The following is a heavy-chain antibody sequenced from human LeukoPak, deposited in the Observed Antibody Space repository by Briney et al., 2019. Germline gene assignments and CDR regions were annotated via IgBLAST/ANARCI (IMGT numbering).Heavy chain of an antibody. J-gene: IGHJ4*02. CDR2: IPSGGFYE. V-gene: IGHV3-30-3*01. Sequence: PGRSLRLSCAASGFNFGNYAMHWVRQAPGKGLEWVSLIPSGGFYEYYADSVKGRFTISRDDSGDTLYLQLNSLRPEDTAVYYCARDSTYYYESGSSGPHYFDNWGQGTLVTVSS. CDR3: ARDSTYYYESGSSGPHYFDN. CDR1: GFNFGNYA. D-gene: IGHD3-10*01.